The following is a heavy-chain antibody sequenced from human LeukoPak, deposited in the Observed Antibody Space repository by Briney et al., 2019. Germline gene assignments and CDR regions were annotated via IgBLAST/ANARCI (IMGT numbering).Heavy chain of an antibody. Sequence: SETLSLTCTVSGDSISGYYWSWIRQPPGKGLEWIGYIYYSGSTNYNPSLKSRVTISVDTSKNQFSLKLSSVTAADTAVYYCARDYYDSSGYYVNDYWGQGTLVTVSS. J-gene: IGHJ4*02. D-gene: IGHD3-22*01. CDR3: ARDYYDSSGYYVNDY. V-gene: IGHV4-59*01. CDR1: GDSISGYY. CDR2: IYYSGST.